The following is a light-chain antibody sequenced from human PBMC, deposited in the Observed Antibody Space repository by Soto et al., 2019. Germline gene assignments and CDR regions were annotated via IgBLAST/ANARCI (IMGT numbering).Light chain of an antibody. V-gene: IGKV3-20*01. Sequence: IVLTRGRGILTLTTGERATLSCRASQGGTAQGGWYQQKPGQAPRLIIHGASSRATGVPDRITGRGCGTDCTPSISSLEPEDVAVYYCEQYGGQTRTFGQGTKVDI. CDR3: EQYGGQTRT. J-gene: IGKJ1*01. CDR1: QGGTAQ. CDR2: GAS.